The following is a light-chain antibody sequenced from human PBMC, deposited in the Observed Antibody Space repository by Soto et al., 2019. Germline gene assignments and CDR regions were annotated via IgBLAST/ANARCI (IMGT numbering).Light chain of an antibody. CDR2: SNS. V-gene: IGLV1-44*01. CDR3: AAWDATLYGHV. Sequence: QSVLTQPPSASGTPGQRVTISSSGSSSNIGSNTVNWYQQFPGTTPKLLIHSNSQRPSGVPDRFSGSKSDTSASLAISGLQAEDEADYYCAAWDATLYGHVFGTGTKLTVL. J-gene: IGLJ1*01. CDR1: SSNIGSNT.